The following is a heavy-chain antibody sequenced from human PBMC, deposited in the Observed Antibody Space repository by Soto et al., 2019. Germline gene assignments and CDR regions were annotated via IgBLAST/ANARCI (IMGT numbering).Heavy chain of an antibody. V-gene: IGHV5-10-1*01. CDR2: IDPSDSYT. J-gene: IGHJ6*02. CDR3: ATHNEGLYYHILTGPPGMDV. CDR1: GYSFTSYW. D-gene: IGHD3-9*01. Sequence: GESLKISCKGSGYSFTSYWISWVRQMPGKGREWMGGIDPSDSYTNYSPCFQGHVTISADKSISAAYLEWSSLKAWDTAVYYCATHNEGLYYHILTGPPGMDVWGQWTTVTL.